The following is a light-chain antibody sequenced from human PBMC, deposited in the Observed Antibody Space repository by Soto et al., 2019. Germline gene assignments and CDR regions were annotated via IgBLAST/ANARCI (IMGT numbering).Light chain of an antibody. CDR2: EVT. J-gene: IGLJ2*01. Sequence: QSALAQPASVSGSPGQSITISCAGTNRDVGGYNYVSWYQQYPGKAPKLIIYEVTYRPSGVSNRFSGSKSGNTASLSISGLQAEDEADYYCSSYSSSRAIDVIFGGGTQLTVL. V-gene: IGLV2-14*01. CDR1: NRDVGGYNY. CDR3: SSYSSSRAIDVI.